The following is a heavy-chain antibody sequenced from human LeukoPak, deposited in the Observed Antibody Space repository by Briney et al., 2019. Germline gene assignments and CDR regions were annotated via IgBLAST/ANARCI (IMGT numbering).Heavy chain of an antibody. CDR2: IHTSGRT. Sequence: SETLSLTCTVSGGSLSTYYWTWIRQPPGKGLEYIGYIHTSGRTNFNPSLKRQVTMSRDTSKNQFSLSLTSVTAADTAVYYCARLTGYDGAGYYYGSFDCWGQGTLATVSS. CDR1: GGSLSTYY. CDR3: ARLTGYDGAGYYYGSFDC. J-gene: IGHJ4*02. D-gene: IGHD3-22*01. V-gene: IGHV4-4*09.